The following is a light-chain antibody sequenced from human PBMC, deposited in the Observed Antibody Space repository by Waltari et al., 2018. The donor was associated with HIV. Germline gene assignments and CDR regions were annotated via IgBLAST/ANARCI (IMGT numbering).Light chain of an antibody. CDR2: CAS. V-gene: IGKV4-1*01. CDR3: QQYYSTLALT. Sequence: DIVMTQSPDSLAVSLGERATINCKSSQSLLYSSDNKNYLAWYQQKPGQPPKLCIYCASTRGSGVAVRFSGIGSGTDGTLTINMLQAEDVAVYYCQQYYSTLALTFGGATKVEIK. J-gene: IGKJ4*01. CDR1: QSLLYSSDNKNY.